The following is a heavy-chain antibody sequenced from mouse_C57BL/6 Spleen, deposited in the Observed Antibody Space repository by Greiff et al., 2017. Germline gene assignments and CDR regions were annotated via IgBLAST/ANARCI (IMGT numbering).Heavy chain of an antibody. CDR1: CFNIKDDY. V-gene: IGHV14-4*01. J-gene: IGHJ2*01. D-gene: IGHD1-1*01. CDR2: IDPENGDT. CDR3: TLITTVALDY. Sequence: VQLQQSGAELVRPGASVKLSCTASCFNIKDDYMHWVKQRPEQGLEWIGWIDPENGDTEYASKFQGKATITADTSSNTAYLQLSSLTSEDTAVYYCTLITTVALDYWGQGTTLTVSS.